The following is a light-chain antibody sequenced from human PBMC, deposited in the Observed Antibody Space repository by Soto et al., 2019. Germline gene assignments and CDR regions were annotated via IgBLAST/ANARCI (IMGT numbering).Light chain of an antibody. V-gene: IGKV3-20*01. Sequence: EIVLTQSPGTLSLSPGERATLSCRASQSVSSSYLAWYQQKPGQAPRLLIYGASSRATGIPDRFRGSGSGTDFALTISRLEPEDFAVYYCQKYGSSPPTFGQGTKVEIK. CDR1: QSVSSSY. CDR3: QKYGSSPPT. J-gene: IGKJ1*01. CDR2: GAS.